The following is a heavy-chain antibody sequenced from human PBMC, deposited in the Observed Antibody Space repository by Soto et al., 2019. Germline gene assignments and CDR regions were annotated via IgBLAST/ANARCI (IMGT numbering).Heavy chain of an antibody. CDR3: ARVGGVPSSSPGVAY. J-gene: IGHJ4*02. CDR2: VSYSGDT. Sequence: SETLSLTCGVSGDSIMGRRFWWGWVRQSPGKGLEWVGSVSYSGDTFYNPSLKNRVTISLDTSNNRFSLRLNFVTAADTAVYYCARVGGVPSSSPGVAYWGQGILVTVSS. CDR1: GDSIMGRRFW. V-gene: IGHV4-39*02. D-gene: IGHD6-13*01.